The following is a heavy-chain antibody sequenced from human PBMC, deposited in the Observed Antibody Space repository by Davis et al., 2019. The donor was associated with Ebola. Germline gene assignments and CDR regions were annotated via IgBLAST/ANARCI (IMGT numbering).Heavy chain of an antibody. Sequence: GESLKISCAASGFTFSSYSMNWVRQAPGKGLEWVSYISSISSTIYYADSVKGRFTISRDNAKNSLYLQMKSLRDEDTAVYYCARDTAYGRNWFDPWGQGTLVTVSS. J-gene: IGHJ5*02. D-gene: IGHD2-8*01. CDR3: ARDTAYGRNWFDP. V-gene: IGHV3-48*02. CDR1: GFTFSSYS. CDR2: ISSISSTI.